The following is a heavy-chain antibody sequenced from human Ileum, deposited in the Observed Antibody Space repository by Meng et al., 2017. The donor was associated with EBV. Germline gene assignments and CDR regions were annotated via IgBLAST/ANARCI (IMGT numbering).Heavy chain of an antibody. J-gene: IGHJ4*02. CDR3: TTGSDQFFDY. Sequence: EVRVGGSGVGLVQPGGSLRLSCAASGFTFTRFWMNWVRQAPGKGLVWVSRINSDGSMTWYADSVKGRFTTSRDNAKSTTHLQMNSLRAEDTAFYYCTTGSDQFFDYWGQGALVTVSS. D-gene: IGHD2-21*02. V-gene: IGHV3-74*01. CDR2: INSDGSMT. CDR1: GFTFTRFW.